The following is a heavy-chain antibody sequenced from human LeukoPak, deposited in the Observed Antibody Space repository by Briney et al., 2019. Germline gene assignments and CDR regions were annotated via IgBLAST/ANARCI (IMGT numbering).Heavy chain of an antibody. Sequence: PSETLSLTCTVSGGSIYGGGYYWSWIRQPPGKGLEWIGYIYHSGTTYYNPSLKSRVTISIDSSKNQFSLKLSSVTAEDTAVYYCARWGYAMAAFDIWGQGTMVTVSS. D-gene: IGHD2-8*01. CDR1: GGSIYGGGYY. CDR3: ARWGYAMAAFDI. V-gene: IGHV4-30-2*01. CDR2: IYHSGTT. J-gene: IGHJ3*02.